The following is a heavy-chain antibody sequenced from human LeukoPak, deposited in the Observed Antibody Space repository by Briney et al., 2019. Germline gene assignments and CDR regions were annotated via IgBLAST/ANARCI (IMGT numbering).Heavy chain of an antibody. CDR3: AKDAGYCGGDCGFDY. Sequence: LPGGSLGLSCAASGFTFSSYAMSWVRRAPGKGLEWVSAISGSGGSTYYADSVKGRFTISRDNSKNTLYLQMNSLRAEDTAVYYCAKDAGYCGGDCGFDYWGQGTLVTVSS. V-gene: IGHV3-23*01. CDR2: ISGSGGST. D-gene: IGHD2-21*02. J-gene: IGHJ4*02. CDR1: GFTFSSYA.